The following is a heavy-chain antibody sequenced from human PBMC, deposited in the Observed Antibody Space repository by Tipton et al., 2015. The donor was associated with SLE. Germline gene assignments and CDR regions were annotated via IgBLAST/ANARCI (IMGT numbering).Heavy chain of an antibody. CDR1: GGSISSYY. CDR2: IYYSGST. J-gene: IGHJ3*02. CDR3: ARDYSGSYLGI. D-gene: IGHD1-26*01. Sequence: TLSLTCTVSGGSISSYYWSWIRQPPGKGLEWIGYIYYSGSTNYNPSLKSRVTISVDTSKNQFSLKLSSVTAADTAVYYCARDYSGSYLGIWGQGTMVTVSS. V-gene: IGHV4-59*01.